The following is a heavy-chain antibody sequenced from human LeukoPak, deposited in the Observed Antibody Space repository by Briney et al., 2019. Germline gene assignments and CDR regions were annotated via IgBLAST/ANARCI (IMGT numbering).Heavy chain of an antibody. Sequence: SVKVSCKASGGTFSSYAISWVRQAPGQGLEWMGGIIPIFGTANYAQKFQGRVTITTDESTSTAYMELSSLRSEDTAVYYCARAARGFYDSSGYSFDYWGQGTLVTVSS. CDR3: ARAARGFYDSSGYSFDY. CDR1: GGTFSSYA. D-gene: IGHD3-22*01. CDR2: IIPIFGTA. V-gene: IGHV1-69*05. J-gene: IGHJ4*02.